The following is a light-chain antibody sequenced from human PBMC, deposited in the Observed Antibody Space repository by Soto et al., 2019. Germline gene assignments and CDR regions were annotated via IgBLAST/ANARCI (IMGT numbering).Light chain of an antibody. CDR3: QQYGSSRT. J-gene: IGKJ1*01. V-gene: IGKV3-20*01. Sequence: GVTESLGTVALLLEKRGTLAFWARQRVSSNLAWYPQKPGQAPRLLIYGASSRATGIPDRFSGSGSGTDFPLTISCLEPEDFAVYYCQQYGSSRTSAQGATVDIK. CDR1: QRVSSN. CDR2: GAS.